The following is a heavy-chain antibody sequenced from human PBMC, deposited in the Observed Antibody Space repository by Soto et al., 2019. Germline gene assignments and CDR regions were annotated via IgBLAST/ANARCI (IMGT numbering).Heavy chain of an antibody. J-gene: IGHJ5*02. CDR1: GYTFTSYG. Sequence: ASVKVSCKASGYTFTSYGISWVRQAPGQGLEWMGWISAYNGNTNYAQKLQGRVTMTTDTSTSTAYMELRSLRSDDTAVYYCARPFGDFWSGLNWFDPWGQGTLVTVSS. CDR3: ARPFGDFWSGLNWFDP. CDR2: ISAYNGNT. D-gene: IGHD3-3*01. V-gene: IGHV1-18*01.